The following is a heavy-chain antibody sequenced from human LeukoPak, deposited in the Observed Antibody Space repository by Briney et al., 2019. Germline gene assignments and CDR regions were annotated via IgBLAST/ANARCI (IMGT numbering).Heavy chain of an antibody. J-gene: IGHJ6*02. Sequence: QSGGSLRLSCAASGFTFSSYAMHWVRQAPGKGLEWVAVISYDGNNKYYADSVKGRFTISRDNSKNTLYLQMNSLRAEDTAVYYCARVERGTIFGVVINYGMDVWGQGTTVTVSS. CDR1: GFTFSSYA. D-gene: IGHD3-3*01. CDR3: ARVERGTIFGVVINYGMDV. V-gene: IGHV3-30-3*01. CDR2: ISYDGNNK.